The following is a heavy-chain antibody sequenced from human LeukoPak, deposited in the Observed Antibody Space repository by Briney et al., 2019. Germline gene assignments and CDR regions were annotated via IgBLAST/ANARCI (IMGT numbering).Heavy chain of an antibody. CDR1: GSSFTSYW. D-gene: IGHD2-21*01. Sequence: GESLKISCKGSGSSFTSYWIGWVHQMPGKGLEWMGIIYPGDSDTRYSPSFQGQVTISADKSISTAYLQWSSLKASDTAMYYCARRVSYCGGDCFFDYWGQGTLVTVSS. J-gene: IGHJ4*02. V-gene: IGHV5-51*07. CDR3: ARRVSYCGGDCFFDY. CDR2: IYPGDSDT.